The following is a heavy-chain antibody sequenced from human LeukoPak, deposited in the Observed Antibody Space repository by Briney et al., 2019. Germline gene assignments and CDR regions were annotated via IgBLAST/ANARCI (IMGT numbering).Heavy chain of an antibody. CDR1: GGSITSSGYY. D-gene: IGHD4-17*01. CDR2: IYFGGNT. V-gene: IGHV4-39*07. J-gene: IGHJ5*02. Sequence: SETLSLTCTVSGGSITSSGYYWAWIRQPPGKGLEWIGSIYFGGNTYYNPSLKSRVTISGDTSKNQFSLKLTSVTAADTAVFYCARDVIVPYGDYNTWFDPWGQGTLVTVSS. CDR3: ARDVIVPYGDYNTWFDP.